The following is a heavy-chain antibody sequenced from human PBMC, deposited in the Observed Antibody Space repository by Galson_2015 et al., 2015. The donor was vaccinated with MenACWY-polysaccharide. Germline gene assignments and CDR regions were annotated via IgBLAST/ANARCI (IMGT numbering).Heavy chain of an antibody. CDR1: GYTFTNYA. J-gene: IGHJ4*02. V-gene: IGHV1-18*04. D-gene: IGHD2-15*01. CDR2: INTYNANT. CDR3: ARDAGGTEDY. Sequence: QSGAEVKKPGASVKVSCKASGYTFTNYAINWVRQAPGQGLEWMGWINTYNANTYYAQKVQGRVTVTADTSTSTAYMELRSLRSDDTAVYYCARDAGGTEDYWGQGTLVTVSS.